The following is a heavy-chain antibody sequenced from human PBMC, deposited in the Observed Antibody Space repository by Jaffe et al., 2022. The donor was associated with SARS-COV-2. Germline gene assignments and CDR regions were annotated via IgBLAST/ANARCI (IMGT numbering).Heavy chain of an antibody. CDR3: ARGDDRCYLGCGMDV. Sequence: QVQLQESGPGLAKPSETLSLACAVSGASIRSKYWSWIRQPPGEGLEWIGHIYDSGRTNYNPSLKSRVTISVDTSKNQLSLRLSSVTAADTAIYYCARGDDRCYLGCGMDVWGQGTTVTVSS. J-gene: IGHJ6*02. CDR2: IYDSGRT. D-gene: IGHD2-2*01. V-gene: IGHV4-59*01. CDR1: GASIRSKY.